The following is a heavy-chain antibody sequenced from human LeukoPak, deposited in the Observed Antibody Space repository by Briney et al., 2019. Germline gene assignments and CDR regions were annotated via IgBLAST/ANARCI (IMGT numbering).Heavy chain of an antibody. CDR3: ARGGSCYSVLLYYYGMDV. CDR2: IISIFGTA. D-gene: IGHD2-15*01. V-gene: IGHV1-69*13. Sequence: GASVKVSCKASGGTLASYAISWVREAPGQGGEWMGGIISIFGTANYAQKFQGRVTITADESTSTAYMELSSLRSEDTAVYYCARGGSCYSVLLYYYGMDVWGQGTTVTVSS. CDR1: GGTLASYA. J-gene: IGHJ6*02.